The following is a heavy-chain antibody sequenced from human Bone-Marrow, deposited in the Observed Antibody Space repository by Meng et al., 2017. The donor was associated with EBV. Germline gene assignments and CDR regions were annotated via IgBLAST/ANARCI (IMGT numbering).Heavy chain of an antibody. CDR3: ARDVYASGSYRSDP. J-gene: IGHJ5*02. CDR2: MNPDSGDT. CDR1: GYHFTRYD. Sequence: VEPLRSGAEVEKPGATVTVSCDASGYHFTRYDSNWVRQAPGQGLEWMGWMNPDSGDTGYVQKFQGRVTMTRNISINTAYMDLSSLRSEDTAVYYCARDVYASGSYRSDPWGQGTLVTVSS. V-gene: IGHV1-8*01. D-gene: IGHD3-10*01.